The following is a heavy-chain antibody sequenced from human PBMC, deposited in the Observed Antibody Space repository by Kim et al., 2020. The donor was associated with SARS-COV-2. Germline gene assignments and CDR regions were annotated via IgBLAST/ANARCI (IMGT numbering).Heavy chain of an antibody. Sequence: NPNSGSAGYEQRFQGRVTLTRSTSITTAYMELTSLTSEDTAVYYCARGDYWGQGTLVTVSS. V-gene: IGHV1-8*01. CDR2: NPNSGSA. CDR3: ARGDY. J-gene: IGHJ4*02.